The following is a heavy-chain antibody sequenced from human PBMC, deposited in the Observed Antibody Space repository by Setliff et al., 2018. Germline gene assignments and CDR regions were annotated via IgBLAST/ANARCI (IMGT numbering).Heavy chain of an antibody. J-gene: IGHJ4*02. CDR2: TFYSGSS. CDR1: GGSISSSNYY. D-gene: IGHD3-22*01. CDR3: AGDRGVYYYESSGHYSAVMETPLDS. Sequence: ASETLSLTCTVSGGSISSSNYYWGWIRQPPGKGPEWIGSTFYSGSSFYNPPLKSRVTLSVDTSKNQFSLTLSSVTAADTAVYYCAGDRGVYYYESSGHYSAVMETPLDSWGQGTLVTVSS. V-gene: IGHV4-39*07.